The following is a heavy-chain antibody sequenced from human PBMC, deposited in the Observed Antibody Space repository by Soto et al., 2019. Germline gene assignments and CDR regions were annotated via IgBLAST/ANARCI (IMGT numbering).Heavy chain of an antibody. Sequence: GGSLRLSCAASGFTFSSYSMNWVRQAPGKGLEWVSYISSSSSTIYYADSVKGRFTISRDNAKNSLYLQMNSLRDEDTAVYYCARDPSRYFDWLLGGMDVWGQGTTVTVSS. CDR3: ARDPSRYFDWLLGGMDV. V-gene: IGHV3-48*02. CDR2: ISSSSSTI. J-gene: IGHJ6*02. D-gene: IGHD3-9*01. CDR1: GFTFSSYS.